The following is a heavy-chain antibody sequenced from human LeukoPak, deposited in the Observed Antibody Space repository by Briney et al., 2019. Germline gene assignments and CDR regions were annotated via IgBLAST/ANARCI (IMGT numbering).Heavy chain of an antibody. Sequence: GGSLRLSCAASGFTFDDYAMSWVRQAPGKGLEWVSRINWNGGSTSYADSVKGRFTISRDNAKNSLYLQMNSLRAEDTAVYYCARDGGSYSPFDYWGQGTLVTVSS. CDR1: GFTFDDYA. J-gene: IGHJ4*02. V-gene: IGHV3-20*04. CDR2: INWNGGST. CDR3: ARDGGSYSPFDY. D-gene: IGHD1-26*01.